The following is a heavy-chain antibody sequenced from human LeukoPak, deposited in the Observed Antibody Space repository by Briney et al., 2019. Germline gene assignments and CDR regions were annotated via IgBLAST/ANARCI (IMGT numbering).Heavy chain of an antibody. Sequence: PSETLSLTCTVSGGSISYYYWSWIRQSPGKGLEWIGYIYYSGTTNYNPSLKSRVTISVDTSKNQFSLKLSSVTAADTAVYYCARRYYYDSSGYSSYYFDYWGQGTLVTVSS. CDR3: ARRYYYDSSGYSSYYFDY. J-gene: IGHJ4*02. V-gene: IGHV4-59*08. D-gene: IGHD3-22*01. CDR1: GGSISYYY. CDR2: IYYSGTT.